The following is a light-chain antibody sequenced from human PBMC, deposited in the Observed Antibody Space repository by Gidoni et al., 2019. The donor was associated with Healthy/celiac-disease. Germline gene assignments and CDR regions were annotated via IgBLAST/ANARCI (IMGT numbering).Light chain of an antibody. J-gene: IGLJ2*01. CDR2: SHN. V-gene: IGLV1-44*01. CDR1: SSNIGSTT. CDR3: AAWDDSLVV. Sequence: QAVLTQPPSASGTPGQRVTISCSGSSSNIGSTTVNWYQQLPATAPKLLIYSHNQPPSGVPDRFSGSKSGTSASLAISGLQSEDEADYYCAAWDDSLVVFGGGTKLTVL.